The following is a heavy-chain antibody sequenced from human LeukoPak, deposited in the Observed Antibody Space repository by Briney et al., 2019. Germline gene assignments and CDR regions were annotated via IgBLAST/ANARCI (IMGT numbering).Heavy chain of an antibody. Sequence: QSGETLRLSCAASGLTFSSHGMNWVRQAPGKGLEWVSGITGSGANAYYADSVKGRFTISRDNSKNTLYLQMNSLRAEDTAVYYCANRYPRYYSPLGSMDVWGKGTTVTISS. V-gene: IGHV3-23*01. CDR3: ANRYPRYYSPLGSMDV. CDR1: GLTFSSHG. J-gene: IGHJ6*03. D-gene: IGHD3-10*01. CDR2: ITGSGANA.